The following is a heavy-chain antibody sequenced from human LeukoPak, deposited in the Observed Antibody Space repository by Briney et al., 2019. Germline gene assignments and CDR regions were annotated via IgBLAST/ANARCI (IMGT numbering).Heavy chain of an antibody. Sequence: GGSLRLSCTTAGFNFGEYAMTWVRQAPGKGLEWVSYISSRGSAIYYADSVKGRFTISRDNAKNSLYLQMNSLRAEDTAVYYCATTAGGRTFDYWGQGTLVTVSS. J-gene: IGHJ4*02. CDR1: GFNFGEYA. CDR2: ISSRGSAI. CDR3: ATTAGGRTFDY. V-gene: IGHV3-48*03. D-gene: IGHD6-13*01.